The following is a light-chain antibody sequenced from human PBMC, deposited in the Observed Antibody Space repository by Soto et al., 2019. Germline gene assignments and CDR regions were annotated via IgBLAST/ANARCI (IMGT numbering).Light chain of an antibody. Sequence: EIVLTQSPDTLSLSPGERATLSCRASQSVSSSYLAWYQQKPGQTPRLLIYGASIRATGVPARFSGSGSGTDFTLTINSLQSEDFAVYYCQHYVNWPLTFGGGTKVDIK. CDR1: QSVSSSY. J-gene: IGKJ4*01. CDR3: QHYVNWPLT. CDR2: GAS. V-gene: IGKV3-20*01.